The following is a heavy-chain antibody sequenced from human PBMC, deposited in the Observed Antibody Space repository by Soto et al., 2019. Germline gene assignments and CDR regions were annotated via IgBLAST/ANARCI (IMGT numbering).Heavy chain of an antibody. V-gene: IGHV4-59*01. CDR1: GGSISSYY. J-gene: IGHJ4*02. CDR3: ARVYRDYYDSSGSLDY. D-gene: IGHD3-22*01. Sequence: PSETLSLTCTVSGGSISSYYWSWIRQPPGKGLEWIGYIYYSGSTNYNPSLKSRVTISVDTSKNQFSLKLSSVTAADTAVYYCARVYRDYYDSSGSLDYWGQGTLVTVS. CDR2: IYYSGST.